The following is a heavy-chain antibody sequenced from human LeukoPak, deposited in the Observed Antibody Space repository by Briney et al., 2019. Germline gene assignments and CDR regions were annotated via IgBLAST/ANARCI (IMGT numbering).Heavy chain of an antibody. CDR2: FDPEDGET. V-gene: IGHV1-24*01. CDR1: GYTLTELS. D-gene: IGHD5-12*01. J-gene: IGHJ6*03. CDR3: ARGGYDPDWYYYYMDV. Sequence: GASVKVSCKVSGYTLTELSMHWVRQAPGKGLEWMGGFDPEDGETIYAQKFQGRVTMTEDTSTDTAYMELSSLRSEDTAVYYCARGGYDPDWYYYYMDVWGKGTTVTVSS.